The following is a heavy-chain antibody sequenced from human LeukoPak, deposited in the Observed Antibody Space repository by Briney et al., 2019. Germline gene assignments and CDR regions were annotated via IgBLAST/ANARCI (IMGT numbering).Heavy chain of an antibody. Sequence: XXXXXXPGKGLEGIGYIYYSGSTNYNPSLKSRVTISVDTSKNQFSLKLSSVTAADTAVYYCARVGIAVAEIDYWGQGTLVTVSS. D-gene: IGHD6-19*01. J-gene: IGHJ4*02. CDR2: IYYSGST. CDR3: ARVGIAVAEIDY. V-gene: IGHV4-59*01.